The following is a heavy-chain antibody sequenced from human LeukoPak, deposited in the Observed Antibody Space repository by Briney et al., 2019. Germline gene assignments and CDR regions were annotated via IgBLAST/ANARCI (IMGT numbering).Heavy chain of an antibody. Sequence: SETLSLTCTVSGGSISSSGYYWSWIRQPPGKGLEWIGGINHSGSTNYNPSLKSRVTISVDTSKNQFSLKLSSVTAADTAVYYCARGPRRYCSGGSCYRAFDIWGQGTMVTVSS. CDR3: ARGPRRYCSGGSCYRAFDI. D-gene: IGHD2-15*01. J-gene: IGHJ3*02. V-gene: IGHV4-39*07. CDR2: INHSGST. CDR1: GGSISSSGYY.